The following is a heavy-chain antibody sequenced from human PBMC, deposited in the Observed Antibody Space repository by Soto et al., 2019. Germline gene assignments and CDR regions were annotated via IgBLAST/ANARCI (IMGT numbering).Heavy chain of an antibody. V-gene: IGHV3-53*01. CDR3: ARHPPTSSWPTALDY. Sequence: GESLKISCAASGFTVSSTYMSWVRQAPGKGLEWVSVLYGGGTTYYAGSVKGRFTISRDNSKNTLYLQLDSLRAEDTAVYYCARHPPTSSWPTALDYWGQGALVTVSS. CDR1: GFTVSSTY. D-gene: IGHD6-13*01. J-gene: IGHJ4*02. CDR2: LYGGGTT.